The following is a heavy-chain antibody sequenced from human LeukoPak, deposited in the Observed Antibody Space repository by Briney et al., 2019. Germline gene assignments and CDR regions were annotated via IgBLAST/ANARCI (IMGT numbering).Heavy chain of an antibody. Sequence: PGRSLRLSCAASGFTFSSYSMNWVRQAPEKGLEWVASISSSSSYIYYADSVKGRFTISRDNAKNSLYLQMNSLRAEDTAVYYCARVLTTVTTFYYYYGMDVWGQGTTVTVSS. D-gene: IGHD4-17*01. V-gene: IGHV3-21*01. J-gene: IGHJ6*02. CDR1: GFTFSSYS. CDR2: ISSSSSYI. CDR3: ARVLTTVTTFYYYYGMDV.